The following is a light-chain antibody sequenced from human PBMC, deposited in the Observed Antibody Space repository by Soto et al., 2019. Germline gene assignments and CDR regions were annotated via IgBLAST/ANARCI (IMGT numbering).Light chain of an antibody. CDR2: GSS. J-gene: IGKJ2*01. CDR1: QTISDY. CDR3: QQYETYFRYT. V-gene: IGKV1-39*01. Sequence: DIQMTQSPPSLSASVGDRVTITCRASQTISDYLHWYQQKPGKAPTLLIYGSSSLQTGVPPRFSGSGSGTEFTLTISSLQPEDFGTYYCQQYETYFRYTFGQGTKLDIK.